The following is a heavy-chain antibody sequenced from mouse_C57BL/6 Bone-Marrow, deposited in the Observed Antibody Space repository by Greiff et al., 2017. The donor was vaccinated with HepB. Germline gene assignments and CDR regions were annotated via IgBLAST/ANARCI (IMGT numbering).Heavy chain of an antibody. Sequence: VQLQQPGTELVKPGASVKLSCKASGYTFTSYWMHWVKQRPGQGLEWIGNINPSNGGTNYNEKFKSKATLTVDKSSSTAYMQLSSLTSEDSAVYYCARSTRRGIYYGYDTLYFDVWGTGTTVTVSS. J-gene: IGHJ1*03. V-gene: IGHV1-53*01. CDR3: ARSTRRGIYYGYDTLYFDV. CDR1: GYTFTSYW. D-gene: IGHD2-2*01. CDR2: INPSNGGT.